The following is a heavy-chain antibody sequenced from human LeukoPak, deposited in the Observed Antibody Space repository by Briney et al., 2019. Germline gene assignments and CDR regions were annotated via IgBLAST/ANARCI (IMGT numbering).Heavy chain of an antibody. Sequence: SETLSLTCAAYGGSFSGYYWSWIRQPPGKGLEWIGEINHSGSTNYNPSLKSRVTISVDTSKNQFSLKLSSVTAADTAVYYCASYCSGGSCSVWGQGTLVTVSS. J-gene: IGHJ4*02. CDR3: ASYCSGGSCSV. D-gene: IGHD2-15*01. CDR1: GGSFSGYY. CDR2: INHSGST. V-gene: IGHV4-34*01.